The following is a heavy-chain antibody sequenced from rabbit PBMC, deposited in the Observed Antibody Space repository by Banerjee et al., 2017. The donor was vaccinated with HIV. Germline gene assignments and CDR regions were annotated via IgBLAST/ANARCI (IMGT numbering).Heavy chain of an antibody. D-gene: IGHD4-1*01. CDR1: GFSFSNKA. V-gene: IGHV1S47*01. Sequence: QEQLVESGGGLVKPEGSLKVSCTASGFSFSNKAVMCWVRQAPGKGPEWIACIVNGNGNTYYASWVNGRFTISRSTSLATVTLQVTSLTVADTATYFCAREGGIVVAGAFNLWGPGTLVTVS. CDR3: AREGGIVVAGAFNL. J-gene: IGHJ4*01. CDR2: IVNGNGNT.